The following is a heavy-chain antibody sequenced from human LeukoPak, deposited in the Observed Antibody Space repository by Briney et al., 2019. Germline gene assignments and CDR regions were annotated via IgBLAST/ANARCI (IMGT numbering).Heavy chain of an antibody. CDR1: GFTFSSYG. Sequence: PGGSLRLSCAASGFTFSSYGMHWVRQAPGKGLEWVAFIRYDGSNKYYADSVKGRFTISRDNSKNTLYLQMNSLRAEDTAVYYCAKDQGSSWSKPDYWGQGTLVTVSS. J-gene: IGHJ4*02. CDR3: AKDQGSSWSKPDY. V-gene: IGHV3-30*02. CDR2: IRYDGSNK. D-gene: IGHD6-13*01.